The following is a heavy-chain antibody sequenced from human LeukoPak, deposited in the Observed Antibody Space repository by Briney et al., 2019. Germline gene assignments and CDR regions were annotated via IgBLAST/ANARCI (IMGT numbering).Heavy chain of an antibody. CDR3: ARGVTIFGVVVLLPNNWFDP. CDR2: INPNSGGT. CDR1: GYTFTGYY. D-gene: IGHD3-3*01. Sequence: ASVKVSCKASGYTFTGYYMHWVRQAPGQGLEWMGWINPNSGGTNYAQKSQGRVTMTRDTSISTAYMELSRLRSDDTAVYYCARGVTIFGVVVLLPNNWFDPWGQGTLVTVSS. V-gene: IGHV1-2*02. J-gene: IGHJ5*02.